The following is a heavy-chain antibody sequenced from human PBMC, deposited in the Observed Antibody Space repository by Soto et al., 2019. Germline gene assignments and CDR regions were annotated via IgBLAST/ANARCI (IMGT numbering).Heavy chain of an antibody. CDR3: ALPRGYGVFDAYDF. V-gene: IGHV3-23*04. CDR1: GFTFTTYA. J-gene: IGHJ3*01. D-gene: IGHD4-17*01. Sequence: EVQLVESGGGLVQPGGSLRLSCAASGFTFTTYAMSWVRQAPGKGLEWVSAISGSGDDTFYADSVKGRFAISRDNSKNTLYLQMSSLSTEDTAVYYCALPRGYGVFDAYDFWGQGTLVTVSS. CDR2: ISGSGDDT.